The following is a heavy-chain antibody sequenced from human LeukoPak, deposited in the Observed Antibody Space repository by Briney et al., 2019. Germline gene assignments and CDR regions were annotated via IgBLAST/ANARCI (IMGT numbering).Heavy chain of an antibody. Sequence: GASVKLSFTASAYTFTINCNYLGRHPPGQGPEWMGIINPSGGSTSYAQKFQDKITMTRDTSTSTVYMELSSLRSEDTAVYYCASTWWSVFFDHWGLGTLVTVSS. V-gene: IGHV1-46*01. D-gene: IGHD2-15*01. CDR2: INPSGGST. J-gene: IGHJ4*02. CDR3: ASTWWSVFFDH. CDR1: AYTFTINC.